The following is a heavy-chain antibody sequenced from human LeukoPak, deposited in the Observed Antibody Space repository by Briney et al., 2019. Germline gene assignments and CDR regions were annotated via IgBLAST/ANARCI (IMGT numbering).Heavy chain of an antibody. CDR3: AKGGGAYYYYGMDV. J-gene: IGHJ6*02. D-gene: IGHD4-17*01. Sequence: GRSLRLSCAASGFTFDDYAMHWVRHAAGEGLEWVSGISWNSGSIVYADSVKGRFTISRDNAKNSLYLQMNSPRAEDTALYYCAKGGGAYYYYGMDVWGQGTTVTVSS. CDR2: ISWNSGSI. V-gene: IGHV3-9*01. CDR1: GFTFDDYA.